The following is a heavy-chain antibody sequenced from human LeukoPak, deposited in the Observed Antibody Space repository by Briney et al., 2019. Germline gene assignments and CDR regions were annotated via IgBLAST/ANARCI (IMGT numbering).Heavy chain of an antibody. CDR1: GFTVSSNS. J-gene: IGHJ5*02. V-gene: IGHV3-66*03. Sequence: PGASLRLSCTVSGFTVSSNSMSWVRQPAGRVLEWVSFIYSDNTHYSDSVKGRFTISRDNSKNTLYLQMSSLRAEDTAVYYCAKDGSGSYYNGWFDPWGQGTLVTVSS. CDR3: AKDGSGSYYNGWFDP. D-gene: IGHD3-10*01. CDR2: IYSDNT.